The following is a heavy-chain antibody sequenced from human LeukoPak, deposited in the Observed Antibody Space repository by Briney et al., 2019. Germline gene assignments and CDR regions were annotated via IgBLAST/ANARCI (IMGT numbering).Heavy chain of an antibody. CDR1: GGSITTYY. Sequence: SETLSLTCTVSGGSITTYYRTWIRQPPGKGLEWIGHIHHSGGTNFNPSLKSRVTISLDTSKNQLSLKLTSVTAADTAIYFCARVGYSSGWYPFDYWGQGTLVTVSS. CDR2: IHHSGGT. CDR3: ARVGYSSGWYPFDY. V-gene: IGHV4-59*01. D-gene: IGHD6-19*01. J-gene: IGHJ4*02.